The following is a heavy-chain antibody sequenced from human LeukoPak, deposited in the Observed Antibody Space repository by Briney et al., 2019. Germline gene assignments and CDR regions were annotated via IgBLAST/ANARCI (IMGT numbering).Heavy chain of an antibody. J-gene: IGHJ4*02. V-gene: IGHV3-23*01. Sequence: GGSLRLSCAASGFTFSSYAMNWVRQAPGKGLEWVSGTSGSGGSTFYADSVKGRFTMSRDNSKNTLYLQMNSLRAEDTAVYYCAKSGGYSYVENFDYWGQGTQVTVSS. CDR2: TSGSGGST. CDR1: GFTFSSYA. CDR3: AKSGGYSYVENFDY. D-gene: IGHD5-18*01.